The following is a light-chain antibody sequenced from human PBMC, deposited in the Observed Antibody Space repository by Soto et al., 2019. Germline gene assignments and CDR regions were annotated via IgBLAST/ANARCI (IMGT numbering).Light chain of an antibody. J-gene: IGKJ5*01. CDR3: QQYNKWPAEIT. Sequence: ETVMTQSPATLSVSPGERATLSCRASQSVRTKLAWYQQKPGQAPRLLIYGASSRATGIPARFSGSGSGTEFTLTISSLQSEDSGVYYCQQYNKWPAEITFGQGTRLEL. CDR2: GAS. V-gene: IGKV3D-15*01. CDR1: QSVRTK.